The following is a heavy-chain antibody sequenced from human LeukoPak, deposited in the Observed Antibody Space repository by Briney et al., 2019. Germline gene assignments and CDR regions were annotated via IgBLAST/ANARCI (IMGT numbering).Heavy chain of an antibody. CDR3: ASAHYYYYDSSGYPIDI. CDR1: GGSIRSSYYY. V-gene: IGHV4-61*01. D-gene: IGHD3-22*01. J-gene: IGHJ3*02. CDR2: IYYSGST. Sequence: SETLSLTCTVSGGSIRSSYYYRSWIRQPPGKGLEWIGYIYYSGSTNYNPSLKSRVTISVDTSKNQFSLKLSSVTAADTAVYYCASAHYYYYDSSGYPIDIWGQGTMVTVSS.